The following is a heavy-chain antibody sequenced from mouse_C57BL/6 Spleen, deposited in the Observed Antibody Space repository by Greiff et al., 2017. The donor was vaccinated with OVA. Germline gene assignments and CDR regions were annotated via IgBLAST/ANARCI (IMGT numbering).Heavy chain of an antibody. Sequence: EVQLVESGGGLVKPGGSLKLSCAASGFTFSDYGMHWVRQAPEKGLEWVAYISSGSSTIYYADTVKGRFTISRDNAKNTLFLQMTSLRSEDTAMYYCARGYYGSSYYAMDYRGQGTSVTVSS. CDR2: ISSGSSTI. V-gene: IGHV5-17*01. J-gene: IGHJ4*01. CDR3: ARGYYGSSYYAMDY. D-gene: IGHD1-1*01. CDR1: GFTFSDYG.